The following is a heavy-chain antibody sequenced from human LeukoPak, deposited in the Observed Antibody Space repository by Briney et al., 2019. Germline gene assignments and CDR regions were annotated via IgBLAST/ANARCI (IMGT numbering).Heavy chain of an antibody. V-gene: IGHV4-39*01. Sequence: SETLSLTCTVSGGSISSSSHYWGWIRQPPGTGLEWIGSIYYSGSAYYNPSLKSRVTISVDTSKNQFSLKLSSVTAADTAVYYCARRRAEYDSSAYYYVWFDPWGQGTLVTVSS. J-gene: IGHJ5*02. CDR3: ARRRAEYDSSAYYYVWFDP. CDR2: IYYSGSA. CDR1: GGSISSSSHY. D-gene: IGHD3-22*01.